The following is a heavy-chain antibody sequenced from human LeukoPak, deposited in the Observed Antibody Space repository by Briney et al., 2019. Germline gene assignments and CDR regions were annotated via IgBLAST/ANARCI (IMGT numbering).Heavy chain of an antibody. J-gene: IGHJ4*02. CDR1: GGSTSSYY. CDR3: ARQESYDSSGYRY. D-gene: IGHD3-22*01. Sequence: PSETLSLTCTVSGGSTSSYYWSWIRQPPGKGLEWIGYIYYSGSTNYNPSLKSRVTISVDTSKNQFSLKLSSVTAADTAVYYCARQESYDSSGYRYWGQGTLVTVSS. CDR2: IYYSGST. V-gene: IGHV4-59*08.